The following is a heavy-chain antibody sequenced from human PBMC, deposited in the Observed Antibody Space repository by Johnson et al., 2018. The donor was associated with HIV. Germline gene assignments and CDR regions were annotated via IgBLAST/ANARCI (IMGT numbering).Heavy chain of an antibody. CDR2: ISYDGSNK. J-gene: IGHJ3*01. D-gene: IGHD4-23*01. CDR3: ARDPPYGGNPSAFDV. V-gene: IGHV3-30*14. Sequence: QVQLVESGGGVVQPGRSLRLSCAASGFTFSSYAMHWVRQAPGKGLEWVAVISYDGSNKYYADSVKGRFTLSRDTSKNTLYLQMNSLRAEDTAGYYCARDPPYGGNPSAFDVWGQGTMVTVSS. CDR1: GFTFSSYA.